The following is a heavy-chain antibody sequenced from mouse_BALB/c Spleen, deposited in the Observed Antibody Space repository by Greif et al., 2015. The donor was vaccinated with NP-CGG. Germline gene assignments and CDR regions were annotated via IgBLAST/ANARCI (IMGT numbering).Heavy chain of an antibody. V-gene: IGHV5-12-2*01. J-gene: IGHJ3*01. CDR1: GFTFSSYT. CDR3: ARHGTGKAFPFAY. D-gene: IGHD4-1*01. CDR2: ISNGGGST. Sequence: EVQLQESGGGLVQPGGSLKLSCAASGFTFSSYTMSWVRQTPEKRLEWVAYISNGGGSTYYPDTVKGRFTISRDNAKNTLYLQMSSLKSEDTAMYYCARHGTGKAFPFAYWGQGTLVTVSA.